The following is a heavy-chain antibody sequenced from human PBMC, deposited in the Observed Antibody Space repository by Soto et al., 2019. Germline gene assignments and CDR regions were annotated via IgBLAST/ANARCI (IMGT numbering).Heavy chain of an antibody. CDR3: ARRDDQKFADFWSGYLNY. J-gene: IGHJ4*02. Sequence: PGESLKISCKGSGYSFTSYWIGWVRQMPGKGLEWMGIIYPGDSDTRYSPSFQGQVTISADKSISTAYLQWSSLKASDTAMYYCARRDDQKFADFWSGYLNYWGQGTLVTVSS. CDR2: IYPGDSDT. V-gene: IGHV5-51*01. CDR1: GYSFTSYW. D-gene: IGHD3-3*01.